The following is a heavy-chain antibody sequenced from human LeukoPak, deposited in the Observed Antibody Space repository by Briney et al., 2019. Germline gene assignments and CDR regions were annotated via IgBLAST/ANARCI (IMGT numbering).Heavy chain of an antibody. D-gene: IGHD6-19*01. CDR1: GFTFSSYG. J-gene: IGHJ4*02. Sequence: GGSLRLSCAASGFTFSSYGMHWVRQAPGKGLEWVAFIRYDGSNKYYADSVKGRFTISRDNSKNTLYLQMNSLRPEDTAVYYCAKGSLDGYSSGWFDYWGQGTLVTVSS. V-gene: IGHV3-30*02. CDR3: AKGSLDGYSSGWFDY. CDR2: IRYDGSNK.